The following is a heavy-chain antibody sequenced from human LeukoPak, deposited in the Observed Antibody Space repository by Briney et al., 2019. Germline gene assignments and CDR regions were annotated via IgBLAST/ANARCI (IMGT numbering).Heavy chain of an antibody. CDR2: INFSGGTT. Sequence: GASVKVSCKASGYTFSTYYMHWVRQAPGQGLEWMGIINFSGGTTSFAQKFQGRVTMTRDMSTGTVYMELSSLKSEDTAVYYCARDPIDSSGYYYFDYWGQGTLVTVSS. V-gene: IGHV1-46*01. D-gene: IGHD3-22*01. CDR3: ARDPIDSSGYYYFDY. CDR1: GYTFSTYY. J-gene: IGHJ4*02.